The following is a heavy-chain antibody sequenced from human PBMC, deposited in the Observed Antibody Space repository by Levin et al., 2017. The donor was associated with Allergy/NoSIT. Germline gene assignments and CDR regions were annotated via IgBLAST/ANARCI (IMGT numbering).Heavy chain of an antibody. Sequence: GGSLRLSCAASGFTFSSYAMHWVRQAPGKGLEWVAVISYDGSNKYYADSVKGRFTISRDNSKNTLYLQMNSLRAEDTAVYYCARGVSISSTSCYPRACYGMDVWGQGTTVTVSS. CDR3: ARGVSISSTSCYPRACYGMDV. J-gene: IGHJ6*02. CDR1: GFTFSSYA. D-gene: IGHD2-2*01. CDR2: ISYDGSNK. V-gene: IGHV3-30*04.